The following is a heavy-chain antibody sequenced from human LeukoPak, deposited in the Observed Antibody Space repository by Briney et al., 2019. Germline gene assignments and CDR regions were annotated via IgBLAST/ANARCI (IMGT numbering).Heavy chain of an antibody. D-gene: IGHD6-19*01. J-gene: IGHJ4*02. Sequence: SVKVSCKASGGTFSSYAISWVRQAPGQGLEWMGGIIPIFGTANYAQKFQGRVTITADESTSTAYMELRSLRSDDTAVYYCARDYSSGWPNFDYWGQGTLVTVSS. CDR1: GGTFSSYA. V-gene: IGHV1-69*13. CDR3: ARDYSSGWPNFDY. CDR2: IIPIFGTA.